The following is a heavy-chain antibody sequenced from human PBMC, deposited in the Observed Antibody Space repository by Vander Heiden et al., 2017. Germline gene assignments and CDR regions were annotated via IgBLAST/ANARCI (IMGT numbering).Heavy chain of an antibody. V-gene: IGHV3-48*02. CDR2: ISSSSSTI. Sequence: EVQLVESGGGLVQPGGSLRLSGEASGFTFRSYSMNWVRQAPGKGLEWVSYISSSSSTIYYADAGKGRFTISRDNAKNSLYLQMNRLRDEETAVYYCARDGGGYSYGKGFDYWGQGTLVTVSS. J-gene: IGHJ4*02. D-gene: IGHD5-18*01. CDR3: ARDGGGYSYGKGFDY. CDR1: GFTFRSYS.